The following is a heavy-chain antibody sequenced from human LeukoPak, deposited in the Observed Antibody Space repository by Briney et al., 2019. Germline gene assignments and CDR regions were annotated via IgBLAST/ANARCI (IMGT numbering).Heavy chain of an antibody. V-gene: IGHV1-46*01. Sequence: ASVKVSCKASGYTFTSYYMHWVRQAPGQGLEWMGIINPSGGSTSYAQKSQGRVTMTRDTSTSTVYMELSSLRSEDTAVYYCIAAAGTSDDYWGQGTLVTVSS. J-gene: IGHJ4*02. CDR1: GYTFTSYY. CDR2: INPSGGST. CDR3: IAAAGTSDDY. D-gene: IGHD6-13*01.